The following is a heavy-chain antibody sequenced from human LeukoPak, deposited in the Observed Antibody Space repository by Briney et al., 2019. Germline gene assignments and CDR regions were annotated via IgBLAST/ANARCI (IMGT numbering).Heavy chain of an antibody. D-gene: IGHD5-12*01. CDR1: GFTLRTYA. J-gene: IGHJ4*01. CDR3: AKEYSAYDFDC. Sequence: GGSLRLSCVASGFTLRTYAMSWVRQAPGKGLEWVSAISGSAGFTYYADAVRGRFTVSRDISTNTVFLQMDSLRAGDTAVYYSAKEYSAYDFDCWGQGSLVTVSS. CDR2: ISGSAGFT. V-gene: IGHV3-23*01.